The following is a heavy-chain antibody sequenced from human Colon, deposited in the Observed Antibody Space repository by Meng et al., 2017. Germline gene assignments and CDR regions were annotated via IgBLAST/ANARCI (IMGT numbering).Heavy chain of an antibody. CDR3: ARYGDSGSYVSNWFAP. CDR1: GYTFTNHW. D-gene: IGHD1-26*01. CDR2: IWPGDSDT. Sequence: GESLKISCKASGYTFTNHWIGWVRQKPGEGLEWMGIIWPGDSDTRYSPSFQGQVTMSVDESINTAYLQWNSLKASDSAMYYCARYGDSGSYVSNWFAPWGQGTLVTVSS. V-gene: IGHV5-51*01. J-gene: IGHJ5*02.